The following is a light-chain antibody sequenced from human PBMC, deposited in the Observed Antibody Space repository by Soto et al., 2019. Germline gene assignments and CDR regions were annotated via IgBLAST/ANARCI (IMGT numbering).Light chain of an antibody. CDR1: QSISTY. CDR2: AAS. Sequence: DIQMTQSPSSLSASVVERVTVTCRASQSISTYLYWYQPKPGKAPKLLIYAASSLETGVPSRFSGRGSGTDFTLTISSLQPEDFATYFCQQSYTTPFTCGPGTKGDIK. V-gene: IGKV1-39*01. CDR3: QQSYTTPFT. J-gene: IGKJ3*01.